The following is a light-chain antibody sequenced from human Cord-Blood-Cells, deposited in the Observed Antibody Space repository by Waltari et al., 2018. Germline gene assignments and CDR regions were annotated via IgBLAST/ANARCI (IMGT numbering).Light chain of an antibody. V-gene: IGKV3-20*01. Sequence: EIVLTQSPGTLSLSPGERATLSCRASQSVSSSYLAWYQQKPGQAPGLHIYGASSRATGIPDRFSGSGSGTDFTLTISRLEPEDFAVYYCQQYGSSPRTFGQGTKVEIK. J-gene: IGKJ1*01. CDR2: GAS. CDR3: QQYGSSPRT. CDR1: QSVSSSY.